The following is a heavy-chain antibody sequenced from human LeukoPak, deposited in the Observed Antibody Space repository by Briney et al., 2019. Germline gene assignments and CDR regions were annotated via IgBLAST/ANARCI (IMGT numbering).Heavy chain of an antibody. J-gene: IGHJ3*02. CDR2: INLDGGSI. D-gene: IGHD3-10*01. V-gene: IGHV3-20*04. CDR3: ARDLLNERGGGI. CDR1: GVTFYDYG. Sequence: PGGSLRLSCAASGVTFYDYGMSWVRHAPGKGLGWVSGINLDGGSIGYADSVKGRFTISRDNDKNSLYLQMNSLRAEDTALYYCARDLLNERGGGIWGQGTMVTVSS.